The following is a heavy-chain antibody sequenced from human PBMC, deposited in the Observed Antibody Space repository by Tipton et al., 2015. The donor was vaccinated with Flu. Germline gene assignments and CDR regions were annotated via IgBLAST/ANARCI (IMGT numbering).Heavy chain of an antibody. CDR3: AKVIPELVAGLDY. Sequence: SLRLSCAASGFTFSRYGMSWVRQAPGKGLEWISAFSASGGATYFADSVKGRFTISRDNFKSTLYLQMNSLRAEDTAVYYCAKVIPELVAGLDYWGQGTLVTASS. D-gene: IGHD6-19*01. J-gene: IGHJ4*02. CDR2: FSASGGAT. CDR1: GFTFSRYG. V-gene: IGHV3-23*01.